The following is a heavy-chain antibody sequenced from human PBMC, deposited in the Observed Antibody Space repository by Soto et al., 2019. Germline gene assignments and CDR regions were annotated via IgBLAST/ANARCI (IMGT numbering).Heavy chain of an antibody. V-gene: IGHV3-23*01. D-gene: IGHD6-25*01. CDR3: AKTKRVYGMDV. Sequence: LRLSCAASRFKFSSYAMSWVRQAPGKGLEWVSGISGSGGSTFYADSVEGRFTISRDNSKNTLYLQMNSLRAEDTAVYYCAKTKRVYGMDVWGQGTTVTVSS. CDR1: RFKFSSYA. J-gene: IGHJ6*02. CDR2: ISGSGGST.